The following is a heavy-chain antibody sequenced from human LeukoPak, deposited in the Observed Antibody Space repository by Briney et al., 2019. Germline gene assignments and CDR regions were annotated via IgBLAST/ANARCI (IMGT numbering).Heavy chain of an antibody. CDR1: GFTLSSYT. J-gene: IGHJ4*02. CDR2: ISGSGSST. CDR3: ARSPCCGNCYAGFDY. Sequence: GGSLRLSCAASGFTLSSYTMAWVRQAPGKGLQWVSAISGSGSSTYYADSVKGRFTISRDNSKNTLFLQKNSLRAEDTAVYYCARSPCCGNCYAGFDYWGQGTLVTVSS. D-gene: IGHD2-21*02. V-gene: IGHV3-23*01.